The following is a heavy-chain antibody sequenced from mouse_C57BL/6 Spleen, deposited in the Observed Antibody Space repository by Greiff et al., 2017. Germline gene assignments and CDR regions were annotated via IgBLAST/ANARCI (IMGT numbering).Heavy chain of an antibody. CDR3: ARTYYDGYYTWFAY. D-gene: IGHD2-3*01. J-gene: IGHJ3*01. CDR1: GFSLTSYG. V-gene: IGHV2-2*01. CDR2: IWSGGST. Sequence: QVQLQQSGPGLVQPSQSLSITCTVSGFSLTSYGVHWVRQSPGKGLEWLGVIWSGGSTDYNAAFISRLSISKDNSKSQDFFKMNSLQADDTAIYYCARTYYDGYYTWFAYWGQGTLVTVSA.